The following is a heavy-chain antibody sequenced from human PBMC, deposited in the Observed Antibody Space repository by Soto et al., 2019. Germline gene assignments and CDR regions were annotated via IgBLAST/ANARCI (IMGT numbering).Heavy chain of an antibody. D-gene: IGHD6-19*01. J-gene: IGHJ4*02. Sequence: GGSLRLSCAASGFTFSSYAMSWVRQAPGKGLEWVSAISGSGGSTYYADSVKGRFTISRDNSKNTLYLQMNSLRAEDTAVYYCAKDLRIAVAGTIFDYWGQGTLVTVSS. CDR3: AKDLRIAVAGTIFDY. CDR2: ISGSGGST. V-gene: IGHV3-23*01. CDR1: GFTFSSYA.